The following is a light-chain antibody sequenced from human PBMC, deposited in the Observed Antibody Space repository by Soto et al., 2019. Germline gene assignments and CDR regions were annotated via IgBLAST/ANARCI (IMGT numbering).Light chain of an antibody. J-gene: IGKJ2*03. Sequence: DIQMTQSPSTLPASVGDRVTITCRARQSISSWLAWYQQKPWKAPKLLIYGASSLESGVPSRFSGSGSGTEFTRTISSLQPGDFATYYCQQYSSFYSFGQGTKLEIK. CDR2: GAS. CDR3: QQYSSFYS. CDR1: QSISSW. V-gene: IGKV1-5*01.